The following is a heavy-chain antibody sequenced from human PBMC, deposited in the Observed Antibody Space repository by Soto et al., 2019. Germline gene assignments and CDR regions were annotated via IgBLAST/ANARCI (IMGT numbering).Heavy chain of an antibody. D-gene: IGHD3-22*01. Sequence: GASVKVSCKVSGYTLTELSMHWVRQAPGKGLEWVGGFDPEDGETIYAQKFQGRVTMTEDTSTDTAYMELSSLRSEDTAVYYCATDRRSLGGMIVVPFDYWGQGTLVTVSS. CDR1: GYTLTELS. CDR2: FDPEDGET. CDR3: ATDRRSLGGMIVVPFDY. J-gene: IGHJ4*02. V-gene: IGHV1-24*01.